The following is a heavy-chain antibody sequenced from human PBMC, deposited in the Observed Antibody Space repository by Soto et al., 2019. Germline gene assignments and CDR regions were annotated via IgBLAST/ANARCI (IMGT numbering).Heavy chain of an antibody. Sequence: PGESLKISCNASGFSLNTYWIAWVRQMPGKGLEWMGAIFPGDSDTKYSPSFEGQVTITRDMSTSTAYMELSSLRSEDTAVYYCAADPTVYDFWSGYPHYYYYGMDVWGQGTTVTVSS. J-gene: IGHJ6*02. D-gene: IGHD3-3*01. V-gene: IGHV5-51*01. CDR3: AADPTVYDFWSGYPHYYYYGMDV. CDR2: IFPGDSDT. CDR1: GFSLNTYW.